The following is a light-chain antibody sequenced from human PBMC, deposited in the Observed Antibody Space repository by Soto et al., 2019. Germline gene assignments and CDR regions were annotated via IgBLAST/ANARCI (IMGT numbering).Light chain of an antibody. CDR1: QSVSSN. J-gene: IGKJ2*01. CDR3: QHYSGWPPV. CDR2: QTS. V-gene: IGKV3-15*01. Sequence: EIVMTQSPVTLSVSPGERATLSCRASQSVSSNVAWYQQKPGQAPRPLIYQTSARATGIPGRFSGSGSGTDFTLTISNLQSEDFALYYCQHYSGWPPVFGQGTKVEIK.